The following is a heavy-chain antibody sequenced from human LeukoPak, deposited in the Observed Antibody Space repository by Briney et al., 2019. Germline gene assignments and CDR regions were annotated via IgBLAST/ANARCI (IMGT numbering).Heavy chain of an antibody. CDR3: ARGGGSGSYYTAFDI. V-gene: IGHV3-11*05. D-gene: IGHD3-10*01. CDR2: ISSGSSST. J-gene: IGHJ3*02. CDR1: RFTFSDYY. Sequence: GGSLRLSCAASRFTFSDYYMSWIRQAPGKGLEWVSYISSGSSSTNYADSVKGRFTISRDNAKNSLYLQMNSLRAEDTAVYYCARGGGSGSYYTAFDIWGQGTTVTVSS.